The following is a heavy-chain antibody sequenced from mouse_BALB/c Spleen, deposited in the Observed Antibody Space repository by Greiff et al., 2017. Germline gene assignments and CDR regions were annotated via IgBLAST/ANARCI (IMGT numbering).Heavy chain of an antibody. CDR1: GFTFTNYA. D-gene: IGHD2-3*01. CDR3: ARVDDGYSYAMDY. Sequence: QVQLQQSGPEVVRPGVSLKLSCTGSGFTFTNYAMHWVRQSQAKGLEWIGVISTDNGNTNYTQKFKGKATITVDNSSSTAYLELTRLTSEDTAIYYCARVDDGYSYAMDYWGQGTSVTVSS. J-gene: IGHJ4*01. V-gene: IGHV1S137*01. CDR2: ISTDNGNT.